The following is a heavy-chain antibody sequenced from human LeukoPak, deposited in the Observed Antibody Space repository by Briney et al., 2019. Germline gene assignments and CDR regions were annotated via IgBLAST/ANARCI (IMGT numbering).Heavy chain of an antibody. D-gene: IGHD3-3*01. CDR1: GFTFSDYY. J-gene: IGHJ5*02. CDR2: ISGSGGST. Sequence: GGSLRLSCAASGFTFSDYYMSWIRQAPGKGLEWVSAISGSGGSTYYADSVKGRFTISRDNSKNTLYLQMNSLRAEDTAVYYCAKLPDFWSGYSDNWFDPWGQGTLVTVSS. V-gene: IGHV3-23*01. CDR3: AKLPDFWSGYSDNWFDP.